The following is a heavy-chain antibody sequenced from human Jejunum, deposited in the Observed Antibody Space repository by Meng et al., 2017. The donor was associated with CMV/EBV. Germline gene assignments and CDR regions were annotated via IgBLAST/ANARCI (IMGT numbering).Heavy chain of an antibody. CDR1: GPSIGGSY. V-gene: IGHV4-59*01. CDR2: VDYSGTT. Sequence: CSVPGPSIGGSYWHGTRRTPGKGLEWIGCVDYSGTTKYNPPLKGRVTISVDTSKSQFSLELRSVIATDTAVFYCARGWGTTSPWDYWGQGTLVTVSS. CDR3: ARGWGTTSPWDY. J-gene: IGHJ4*02. D-gene: IGHD3-16*01.